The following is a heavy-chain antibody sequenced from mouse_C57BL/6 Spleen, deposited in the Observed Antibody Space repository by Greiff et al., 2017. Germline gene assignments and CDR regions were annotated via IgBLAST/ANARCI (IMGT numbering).Heavy chain of an antibody. D-gene: IGHD1-1*01. CDR2: INPGSGGN. CDR1: GYAFTNYL. CDR3: ARSFITTVVEDWDFDV. J-gene: IGHJ1*03. V-gene: IGHV1-54*01. Sequence: QVQLKQSGAELVRPGTSVKVSCKASGYAFTNYLIEWVKQRPGQGLAWIGVINPGSGGNKYTAKFKGKATLTADKASSTAYRQLSSLTSEDSSVYCCARSFITTVVEDWDFDVWGTGTTVTVSS.